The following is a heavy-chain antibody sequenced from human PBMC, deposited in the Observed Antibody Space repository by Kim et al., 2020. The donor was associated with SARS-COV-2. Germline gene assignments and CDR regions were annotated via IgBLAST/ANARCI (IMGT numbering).Heavy chain of an antibody. CDR3: ARGRQQLVPGYFQH. J-gene: IGHJ1*01. V-gene: IGHV4-34*01. D-gene: IGHD6-13*01. Sequence: NPPLKCRVTISVDTSKNQFSLKLSSVTAADTAVYYWARGRQQLVPGYFQHWGQGTLVTVSS.